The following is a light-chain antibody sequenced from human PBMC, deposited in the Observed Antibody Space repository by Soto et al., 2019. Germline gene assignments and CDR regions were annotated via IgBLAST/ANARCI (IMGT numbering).Light chain of an antibody. Sequence: EIVLTQSPGTLSLSPGERVTLSCRASQSVSSSYLAWYQQKPGQAPRLLIYVASSRATGIPDRFSGSGSGTDFPLTISRLEPEDFAVYYCQQYGSSPITFGKGTLLKI. CDR1: QSVSSSY. CDR3: QQYGSSPIT. V-gene: IGKV3-20*01. CDR2: VAS. J-gene: IGKJ5*01.